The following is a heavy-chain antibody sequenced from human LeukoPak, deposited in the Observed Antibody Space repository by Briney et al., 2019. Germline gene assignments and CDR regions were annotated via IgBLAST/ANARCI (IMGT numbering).Heavy chain of an antibody. J-gene: IGHJ4*02. D-gene: IGHD3-10*02. CDR3: ASYFVGNGGRGY. CDR1: GDSINSGNSP. CDR2: VYDSWNN. Sequence: PSETLSLTCTVSGDSINSGNSPWTWIRQPPGKGLEWLGSVYDSWNNYYNPSLESRITMSVDTSKNQYSLGLSSVIAADTAVYYCASYFVGNGGRGYWGQGALVTVSS. V-gene: IGHV4-30-4*01.